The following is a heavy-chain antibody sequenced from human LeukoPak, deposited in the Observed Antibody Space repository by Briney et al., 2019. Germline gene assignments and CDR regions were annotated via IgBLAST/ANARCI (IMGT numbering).Heavy chain of an antibody. J-gene: IGHJ4*02. CDR2: IIPIFGTA. CDR3: ARGRDSSSSYFY. Sequence: ASVKVSCKASGGTFSSYAISWVRQAPGQGLEWMGGIIPIFGTANCAQKFQGRVTITADESTSTAYMELSSLRSEDTAVYYCARGRDSSSSYFYWGQGTLVTVSS. CDR1: GGTFSSYA. V-gene: IGHV1-69*13. D-gene: IGHD6-6*01.